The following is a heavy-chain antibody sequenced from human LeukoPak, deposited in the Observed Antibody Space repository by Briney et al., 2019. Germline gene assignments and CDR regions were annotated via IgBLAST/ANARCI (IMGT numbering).Heavy chain of an antibody. CDR3: ARDFIPAATFHS. CDR1: GFTFSDYY. J-gene: IGHJ4*02. D-gene: IGHD6-25*01. V-gene: IGHV3-11*04. Sequence: PGGPLRLSCEASGFTFSDYYMSWIRQAPGKGLEWLAYISGSENYIYYADSVKGRFTISRDNAKNSVYLQMDSLRVEDTARYYCARDFIPAATFHSWGQGTRVTVSS. CDR2: ISGSENYI.